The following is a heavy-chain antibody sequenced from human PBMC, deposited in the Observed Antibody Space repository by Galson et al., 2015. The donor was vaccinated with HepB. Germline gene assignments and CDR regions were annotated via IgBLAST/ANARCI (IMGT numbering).Heavy chain of an antibody. D-gene: IGHD5-24*01. CDR3: ARVEMATNEGVNAFDI. CDR1: GYTFTSYA. V-gene: IGHV1-3*01. Sequence: SVKVSCKASGYTFTSYAMHWVRQAPGQRLEWMGWINAGNGNTKYSQKFQGRVTITRDTSASTAYMELSSLRSEDTAVYYCARVEMATNEGVNAFDIWGQGTMVTVSS. CDR2: INAGNGNT. J-gene: IGHJ3*02.